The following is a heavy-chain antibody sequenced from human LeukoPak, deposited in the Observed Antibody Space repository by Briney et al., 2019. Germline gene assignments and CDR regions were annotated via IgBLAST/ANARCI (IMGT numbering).Heavy chain of an antibody. CDR2: ISWNSGNI. CDR1: GFTFDDYA. J-gene: IGHJ3*02. Sequence: SLRLSCAASGFTFDDYAMHWVRQAPGKGLGWVSGISWNSGNIGYADSVKGRFTISRDNAKNSLFLQMNSLRAEDTAVYYCARVGSGSYFLDGFDIWGQGTMVTVSS. D-gene: IGHD1-26*01. V-gene: IGHV3-9*01. CDR3: ARVGSGSYFLDGFDI.